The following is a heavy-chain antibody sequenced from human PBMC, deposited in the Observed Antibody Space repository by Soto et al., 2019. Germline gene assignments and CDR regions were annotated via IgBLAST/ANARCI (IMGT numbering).Heavy chain of an antibody. CDR2: MNPNSGNT. Sequence: QVQLVQSGAEVKKPGASVNVSCKASGYTFTSYDINWVRQATGQGLEWMGWMNPNSGNTGYAQKFQGRVTMTRNTSISTAYMELSSLRSEDTAVYYFAREHSSSWRFDYWGQGTLVTVSS. CDR3: AREHSSSWRFDY. J-gene: IGHJ4*02. V-gene: IGHV1-8*01. CDR1: GYTFTSYD. D-gene: IGHD6-13*01.